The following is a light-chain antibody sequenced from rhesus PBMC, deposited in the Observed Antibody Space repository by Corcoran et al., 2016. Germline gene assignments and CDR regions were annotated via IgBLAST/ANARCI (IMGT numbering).Light chain of an antibody. CDR1: QSISSW. V-gene: IGKV1-22*01. CDR3: RQYSSSPLT. Sequence: DIQMTQSPSSLSASVGDKVTLTCWASQSISSWLAWYQQKPGKAPKLLIYKAATLQSGVPSRFSGSGSWTDFTLPINSLQSADFATYYCRQYSSSPLTFSGGTKVAIK. CDR2: KAA. J-gene: IGKJ4*01.